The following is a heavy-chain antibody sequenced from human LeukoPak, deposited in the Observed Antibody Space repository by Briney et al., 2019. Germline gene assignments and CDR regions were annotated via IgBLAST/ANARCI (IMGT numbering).Heavy chain of an antibody. CDR3: ASNSRECRGGSCYSAAWFDP. D-gene: IGHD2-15*01. V-gene: IGHV1-69*13. Sequence: GASVKVSCKAPGGTFTSYAINWVRQAPGQGLEWMGGIIPILGTANYAQKFQDRVTITADESTNTAYMELRSLRSEDTAVYYCASNSRECRGGSCYSAAWFDPWGHGTLITVSS. CDR2: IIPILGTA. CDR1: GGTFTSYA. J-gene: IGHJ5*02.